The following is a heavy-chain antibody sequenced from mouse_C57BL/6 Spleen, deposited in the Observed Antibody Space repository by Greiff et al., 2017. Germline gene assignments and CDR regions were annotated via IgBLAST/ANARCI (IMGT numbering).Heavy chain of an antibody. J-gene: IGHJ3*01. D-gene: IGHD1-1*02. V-gene: IGHV1-78*01. CDR1: GYTFTDHT. CDR2: IYSRDGST. CDR3: ARSGVVLFAY. Sequence: VHLVESDAELVKPAHSVYISCKVSGYTFTDHTFHWMRQRPEPGLEWIGYIYSRDGSTKYNEKFNGKATSTADKSSSTAYMQLYRLTSEESAVYFCARSGVVLFAYWGQGTLVTVSA.